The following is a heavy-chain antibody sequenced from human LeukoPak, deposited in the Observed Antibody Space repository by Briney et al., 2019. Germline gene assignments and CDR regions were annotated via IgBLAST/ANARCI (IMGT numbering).Heavy chain of an antibody. J-gene: IGHJ4*02. V-gene: IGHV3-13*01. D-gene: IGHD3-10*01. CDR2: LSTTGDT. CDR3: ARDPQLLWFGEYFGHFDY. CDR1: GFTISRYD. Sequence: GGSLRLSCAASGFTISRYDIHWVRQVTGKGLEWVSFLSTTGDTYYQDSMKGRFTISRDNSKNTLYLQMNSLRVEDTAVYYCARDPQLLWFGEYFGHFDYWGQGTLVTVSS.